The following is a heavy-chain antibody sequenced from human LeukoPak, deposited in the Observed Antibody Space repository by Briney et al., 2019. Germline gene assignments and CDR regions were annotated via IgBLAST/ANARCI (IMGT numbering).Heavy chain of an antibody. J-gene: IGHJ4*02. D-gene: IGHD6-13*01. CDR3: AKGLDGQLLAPSDY. Sequence: GGSLRLSCAASGFTFDDYTMHWVRQAPGKGLEWVSLISWDGGSTYYADSVKGRFTISRDNSKNSLYLQMNSLRTEDTALYYCAKGLDGQLLAPSDYWGQGTLVTVSS. CDR1: GFTFDDYT. CDR2: ISWDGGST. V-gene: IGHV3-43*01.